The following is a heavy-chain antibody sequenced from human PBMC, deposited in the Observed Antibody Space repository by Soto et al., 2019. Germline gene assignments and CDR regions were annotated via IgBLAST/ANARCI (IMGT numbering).Heavy chain of an antibody. CDR3: ASAPRVYSYQSS. Sequence: SVKVSCKASGGTFSSYAISWVRQAPGQGLEWMGGIIPILGTANYAQKFQGRVTITADESTSTAYMELSSLRPEDTAVYYCASAPRVYSYQSSWGQGTLVTVSS. D-gene: IGHD5-18*01. J-gene: IGHJ5*02. CDR2: IIPILGTA. V-gene: IGHV1-69*13. CDR1: GGTFSSYA.